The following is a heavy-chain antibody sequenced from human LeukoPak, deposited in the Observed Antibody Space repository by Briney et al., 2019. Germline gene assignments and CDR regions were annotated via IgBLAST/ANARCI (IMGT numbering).Heavy chain of an antibody. V-gene: IGHV3-23*01. CDR1: GFTFNIYT. D-gene: IGHD1-1*01. Sequence: PGGSLRLSCAASGFTFNIYTMYWVRQAPGKGLEWVAGIRHSDGNTYYADSVRGRFTISSDRSENTLFLQMNSLRAEDTALYFCAKGLERESRLDSWGQGTLVTVSS. CDR2: IRHSDGNT. CDR3: AKGLERESRLDS. J-gene: IGHJ4*02.